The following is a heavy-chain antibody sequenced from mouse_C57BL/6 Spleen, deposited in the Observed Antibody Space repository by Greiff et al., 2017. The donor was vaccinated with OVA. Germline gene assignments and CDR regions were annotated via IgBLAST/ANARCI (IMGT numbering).Heavy chain of an antibody. V-gene: IGHV1-53*01. CDR1: GYTFTSYW. Sequence: QVQLQQPGTELVKPGASVKLSCKASGYTFTSYWMNWVKQRPGQGLEWIGNINPSNGGTNYNEKFKSKATLTVDKSSSTAYMQLSSLTSEDSSVYYCASITTVVDRYFDVWGTGTTVTVSS. D-gene: IGHD1-1*01. J-gene: IGHJ1*03. CDR2: INPSNGGT. CDR3: ASITTVVDRYFDV.